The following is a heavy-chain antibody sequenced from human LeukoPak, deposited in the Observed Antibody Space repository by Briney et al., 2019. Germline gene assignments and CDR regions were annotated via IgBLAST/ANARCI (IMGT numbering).Heavy chain of an antibody. J-gene: IGHJ4*02. CDR3: ARGYGATDY. CDR2: ISSSGSII. CDR1: GFTFSSYS. D-gene: IGHD4-17*01. Sequence: GGSLRLSCAASGFTFSSYSITWVRQAPGKGLEWVSYISSSGSIIYYADSVKGRFTLSRDNAKNSLYLQMNSLRDEDTAMYYCARGYGATDYWGQGTLVTVSS. V-gene: IGHV3-48*02.